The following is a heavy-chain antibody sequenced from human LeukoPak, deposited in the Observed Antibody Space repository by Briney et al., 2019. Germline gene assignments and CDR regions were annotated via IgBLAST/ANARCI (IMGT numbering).Heavy chain of an antibody. CDR1: GGSISSSSYY. V-gene: IGHV4-39*07. D-gene: IGHD4-23*01. CDR2: IFYSGST. CDR3: ANYGGMRYFDL. Sequence: SETLSLTCTVSGGSISSSSYYWGWIRQPPGKGLEWIANIFYSGSTYYNPSLKSRVTISVDTSKNQFSLKLSSVTAADTAVYYCANYGGMRYFDLWGRGTLVTVSS. J-gene: IGHJ2*01.